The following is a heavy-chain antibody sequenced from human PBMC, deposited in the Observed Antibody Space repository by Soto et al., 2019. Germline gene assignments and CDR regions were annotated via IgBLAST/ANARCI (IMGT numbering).Heavy chain of an antibody. CDR3: ASRYCSDGVCEFDN. J-gene: IGHJ4*02. D-gene: IGHD2-8*01. CDR1: GFTFSTYS. V-gene: IGHV3-21*01. Sequence: ESGGGLVKPGGSLRLSCAASGFTFSTYSLSWVRQAPGKGLEWVSSVSRSGNSKYYADSVRGRFTISRDNAKNSLNLQMSSLRAEDTAVYYCASRYCSDGVCEFDNWGQGTLVTVSP. CDR2: VSRSGNSK.